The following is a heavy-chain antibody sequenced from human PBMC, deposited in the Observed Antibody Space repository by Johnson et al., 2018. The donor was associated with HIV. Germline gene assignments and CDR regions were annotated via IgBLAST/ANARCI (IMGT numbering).Heavy chain of an antibody. Sequence: QVQLVESGGGLVKPGGSLRLSCTASGFIFSDYYLNWIRQAPGKGLEWVAFIHYDGSNKYYADSVKGRFTVSRDNSKNTLYLQMNSLRAEDTAIYYCARVITMIVVVIGDIWGQGTMVTVSS. D-gene: IGHD3-22*01. V-gene: IGHV3-30*02. CDR3: ARVITMIVVVIGDI. CDR1: GFIFSDYY. J-gene: IGHJ3*02. CDR2: IHYDGSNK.